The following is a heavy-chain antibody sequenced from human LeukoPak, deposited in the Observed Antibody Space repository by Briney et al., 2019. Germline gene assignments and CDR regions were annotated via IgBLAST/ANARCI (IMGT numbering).Heavy chain of an antibody. CDR1: GGSITSGGYY. CDR2: ISSSGTT. V-gene: IGHV4-31*03. J-gene: IGHJ4*02. Sequence: KPSQTLSLTCTVSGGSITSGGYYWSWIRQHPGKGLEWIGYISSSGTTYYNPSLKSRVTISLDTSKNQFSLNLSSVSAADTAVYYCARVGATTRSFDYWGQGALVTVSS. D-gene: IGHD1-26*01. CDR3: ARVGATTRSFDY.